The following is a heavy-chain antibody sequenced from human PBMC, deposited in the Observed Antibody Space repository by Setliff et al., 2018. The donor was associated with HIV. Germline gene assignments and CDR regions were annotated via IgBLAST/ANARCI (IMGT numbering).Heavy chain of an antibody. V-gene: IGHV4-59*11. Sequence: PSETLSLTCIVSGGSISSHYWSWIRQPPGKGLEWIGYIYYSGSTTYNPSLKGRVTISVDTSKNQFSLRLRSVTAADTAVYYCARTSGSDRLNWFDPWGQGTLVTV. J-gene: IGHJ5*02. D-gene: IGHD3-10*01. CDR3: ARTSGSDRLNWFDP. CDR2: IYYSGST. CDR1: GGSISSHY.